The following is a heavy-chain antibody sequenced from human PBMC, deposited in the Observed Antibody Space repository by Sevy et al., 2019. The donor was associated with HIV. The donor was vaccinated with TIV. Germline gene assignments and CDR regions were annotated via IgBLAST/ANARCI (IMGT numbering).Heavy chain of an antibody. J-gene: IGHJ4*02. V-gene: IGHV4-61*02. CDR1: GGSISGSYW. Sequence: SETLSLTCSVSGGSISGSYWWSWIRRPAGKGLEWIGRIYTTGSTNYNPSLKSRVTISVDTSKTQFSLKLSSVTAADTAVYYCARGSPYYDGSGHDWGQGTLVTVSS. CDR3: ARGSPYYDGSGHD. D-gene: IGHD3-22*01. CDR2: IYTTGST.